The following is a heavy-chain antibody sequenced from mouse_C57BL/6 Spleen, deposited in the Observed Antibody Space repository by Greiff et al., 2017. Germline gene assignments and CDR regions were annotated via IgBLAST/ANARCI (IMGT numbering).Heavy chain of an antibody. D-gene: IGHD1-1*01. CDR3: ARHDYYGSSYDY. J-gene: IGHJ2*01. CDR2: ISGGGGNT. V-gene: IGHV5-9*01. CDR1: GFTFSSYT. Sequence: DVQLVESGGGLVKPGGSLKLSCAASGFTFSSYTMSWVRQTPEKRLEWVATISGGGGNTYYPDSVKGRFTISRDNAKNTLYLQMSSLRSEDTALYYCARHDYYGSSYDYWGQGTTLTVSS.